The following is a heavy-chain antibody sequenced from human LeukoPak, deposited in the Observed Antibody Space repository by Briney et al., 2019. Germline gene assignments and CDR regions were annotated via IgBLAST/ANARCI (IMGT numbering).Heavy chain of an antibody. D-gene: IGHD3-22*01. J-gene: IGHJ4*02. CDR3: ARGKQDDSSGYSGYYFDY. CDR2: IYYSGST. V-gene: IGHV4-59*01. Sequence: SETLSLTCTVSGGSISSYYWSWIRQLPGKGLEWIGYIYYSGSTNYNPSLKSRVTISVDTSKNQFSLKLSSVTAADTAVYYCARGKQDDSSGYSGYYFDYWGQGTLVTVSS. CDR1: GGSISSYY.